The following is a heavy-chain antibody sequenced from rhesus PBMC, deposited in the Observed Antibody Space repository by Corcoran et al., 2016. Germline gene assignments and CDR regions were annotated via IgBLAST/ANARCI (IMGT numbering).Heavy chain of an antibody. CDR1: GASMSLDW. CDR2: INGNSAST. V-gene: IGHV4-80*01. D-gene: IGHD5-30*01. J-gene: IGHJ4*01. Sequence: VLLQESGSGLVKSSATLVLSCTVYGASMSLDWWIWICQPLGKGLEWIGEINGNSASTNYNPYLKSRVTIAKDAAKNQFPRKLSAATAADTAVYYCEREGYSGYRFDYWGQGVLVTVSS. CDR3: EREGYSGYRFDY.